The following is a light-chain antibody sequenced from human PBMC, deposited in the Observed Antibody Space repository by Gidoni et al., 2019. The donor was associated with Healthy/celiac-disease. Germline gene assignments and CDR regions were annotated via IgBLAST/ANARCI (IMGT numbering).Light chain of an antibody. CDR2: AAS. CDR3: QQLGT. V-gene: IGKV1-9*01. J-gene: IGKJ4*01. CDR1: QGISRY. Sequence: IQFPQSPSSLSASVGERVPITCRVSQGISRYLTWYQQKPGKAPKLLIYAASTLQSGVPSRCSGSGSGTDFTLTISSLQAEDFATYYCQQLGTFXGXTKVEIK.